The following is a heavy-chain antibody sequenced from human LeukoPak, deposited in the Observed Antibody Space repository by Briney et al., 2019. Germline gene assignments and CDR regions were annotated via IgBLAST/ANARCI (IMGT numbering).Heavy chain of an antibody. D-gene: IGHD6-6*01. CDR3: ARGGAARPDY. CDR1: GFTFSNYG. J-gene: IGHJ4*02. Sequence: GGSLRLSCAASGFTFSNYGMNWVRQAPGKGLEWVSYISSPSSSLYYADSVKGRLTISRDNAKNSLFLQMNNLRAEDTAVYYCARGGAARPDYWGQGTLVTVSS. CDR2: ISSPSSSL. V-gene: IGHV3-48*01.